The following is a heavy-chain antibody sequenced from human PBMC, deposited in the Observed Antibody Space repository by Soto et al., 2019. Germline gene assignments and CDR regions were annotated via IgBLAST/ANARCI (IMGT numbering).Heavy chain of an antibody. CDR2: IKSKGDGGTT. Sequence: EVQLVESGGGLVKPGGSLRLSCEGSGFTFSNAWMNWVRQAPGKGLEWVGRIKSKGDGGTTDYAASLKGRVSILRHDSNNTLHLHMSSLITEDTAVYYCTTEADGTTNIDYWGQGTLVTVSA. CDR1: GFTFSNAW. J-gene: IGHJ4*02. CDR3: TTEADGTTNIDY. D-gene: IGHD1-1*01. V-gene: IGHV3-15*07.